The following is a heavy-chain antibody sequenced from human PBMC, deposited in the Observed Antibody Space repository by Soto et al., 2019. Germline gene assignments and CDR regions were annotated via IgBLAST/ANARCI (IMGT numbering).Heavy chain of an antibody. CDR1: GDSVSGNSAA. V-gene: IGHV6-1*01. CDR3: AREFPYYASSHSYLEY. J-gene: IGHJ4*01. Sequence: QTLSLTCAISGDSVSGNSAAWNWIRHSPSRGLELLGRTYYRSRWYNDYAVSVKSRITVTTYTSKNQFSLHLNSVTPEDTAVYYFAREFPYYASSHSYLEYWGDGALVTASS. CDR2: TYYRSRWYN. D-gene: IGHD3-16*01.